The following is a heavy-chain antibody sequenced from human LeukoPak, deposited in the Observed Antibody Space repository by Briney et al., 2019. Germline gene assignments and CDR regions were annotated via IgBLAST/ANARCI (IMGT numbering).Heavy chain of an antibody. J-gene: IGHJ4*02. CDR1: GYIFINYY. CDR2: INHSGCSR. D-gene: IGHD2-21*02. V-gene: IGHV1-46*01. Sequence: SVPVSCMASGYIFINYYMHWVRQAAGQGLEGMGIINHSGCSRSYAQKLQGRVIMTSDTSISAVNMALSRLRSDDTPVYYCPRTSVLWWRQSVYFDYWGQGPLVSVSS. CDR3: PRTSVLWWRQSVYFDY.